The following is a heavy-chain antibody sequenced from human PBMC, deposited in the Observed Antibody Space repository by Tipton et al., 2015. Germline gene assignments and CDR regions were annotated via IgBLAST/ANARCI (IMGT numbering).Heavy chain of an antibody. CDR2: INPNSGGT. J-gene: IGHJ4*02. CDR1: GYTFTGYY. Sequence: QSGAEVKKPGASVKVSCKASGYTFTGYYIHWVRQAPGQGLEWMGWINPNSGGTNYAQKFQGRVTMTRDTSISTAYMELSRLRSDDAAVYFCARVLAAANSFLFDYWGQGTLVTVSS. D-gene: IGHD6-13*01. CDR3: ARVLAAANSFLFDY. V-gene: IGHV1-2*02.